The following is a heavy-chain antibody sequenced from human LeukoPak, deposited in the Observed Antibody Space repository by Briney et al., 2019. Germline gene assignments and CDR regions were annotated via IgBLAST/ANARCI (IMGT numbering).Heavy chain of an antibody. J-gene: IGHJ6*02. CDR3: ARGDDYYYYGMDV. CDR1: GGSISSYY. V-gene: IGHV4-59*01. D-gene: IGHD2-21*02. CDR2: IYYSGST. Sequence: SETLSLTCTVSGGSISSYYWSWIRRPPGKGLEWIGYIYYSGSTNYNPSLKSRVTISVDTSKNQFSLKLSSVTAADTAVYYCARGDDYYYYGMDVWGQGTTVIVSS.